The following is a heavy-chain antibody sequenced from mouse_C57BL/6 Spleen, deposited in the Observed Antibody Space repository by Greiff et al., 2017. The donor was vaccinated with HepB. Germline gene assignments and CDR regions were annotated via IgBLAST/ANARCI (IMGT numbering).Heavy chain of an antibody. V-gene: IGHV5-17*01. D-gene: IGHD1-1*01. CDR3: ARRGYYGSSYDY. CDR2: ISSGSSTI. CDR1: GFTFSDYG. Sequence: EVHLVESGGGLVKPGGSLKLSCAASGFTFSDYGMHWVRQAPEKGLEWVAYISSGSSTIYYADKVKGRFTISRDNAKNTLFLQMTSLRSEDTDIYYCARRGYYGSSYDYWGQGTTLTVSS. J-gene: IGHJ2*01.